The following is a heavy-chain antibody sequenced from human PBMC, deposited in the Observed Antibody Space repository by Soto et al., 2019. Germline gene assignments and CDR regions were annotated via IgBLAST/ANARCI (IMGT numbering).Heavy chain of an antibody. CDR3: SRDKDRQRLGVNYCCATDV. Sequence: QVQLVQSGAEVKKPGASVKVSCKASGGTFNTYAISWVRQAPGQGLEWMGGIIPIVRTPDYAQKFQGRVTIIADEATSTAYMELSSLRSEDTSVYYSSRDKDRQRLGVNYCCATDVCGQATTVSVS. D-gene: IGHD5-12*01. J-gene: IGHJ6*02. CDR1: GGTFNTYA. V-gene: IGHV1-69*12. CDR2: IIPIVRTP.